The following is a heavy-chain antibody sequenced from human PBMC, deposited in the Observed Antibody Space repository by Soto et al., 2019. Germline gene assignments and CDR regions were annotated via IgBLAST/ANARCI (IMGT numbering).Heavy chain of an antibody. CDR3: AKGDTPSASSALVGY. CDR1: GFTFSSYG. Sequence: PGGSLRLSCAASGFTFSSYGMHWVRQAPGKGLEWVAVISYDGSNEYYADSVKGRFTISRDNSKNTLYLQMNSLRAEDTAVYYCAKGDTPSASSALVGYWGQGTLVTVSS. D-gene: IGHD2-15*01. CDR2: ISYDGSNE. J-gene: IGHJ4*02. V-gene: IGHV3-30*18.